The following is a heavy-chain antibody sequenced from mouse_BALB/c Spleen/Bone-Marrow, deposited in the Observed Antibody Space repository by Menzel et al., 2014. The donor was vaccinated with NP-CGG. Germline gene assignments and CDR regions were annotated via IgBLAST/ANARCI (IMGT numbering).Heavy chain of an antibody. CDR1: GFTFTDHY. J-gene: IGHJ2*01. D-gene: IGHD2-1*01. CDR2: IRNKANGYTT. V-gene: IGHV7-3*02. Sequence: EVQVVESGGGLVQPGGFLRLSCATSGFTFTDHYMSWVRQPPGKALEWLGFIRNKANGYTTEYSASVKGRFTISRDNSQSIVYLQMNTLRAEDSATYYCVRDYLYYFDYWGQGTTLTVSS. CDR3: VRDYLYYFDY.